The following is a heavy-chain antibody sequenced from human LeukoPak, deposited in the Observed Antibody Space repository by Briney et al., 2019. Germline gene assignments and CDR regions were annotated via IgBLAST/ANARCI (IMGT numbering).Heavy chain of an antibody. Sequence: SETLSLTCTVSGGSISTYYWSWIRQPPGKGLEWIGYIYYSGSTNYNPSLKSRVTISVDTSKNRFSLKLSSVTAADTAVYYCARQDYYDSSGWARYFQHWGQGTLVTVSS. CDR2: IYYSGST. CDR3: ARQDYYDSSGWARYFQH. J-gene: IGHJ1*01. V-gene: IGHV4-59*08. D-gene: IGHD3-22*01. CDR1: GGSISTYY.